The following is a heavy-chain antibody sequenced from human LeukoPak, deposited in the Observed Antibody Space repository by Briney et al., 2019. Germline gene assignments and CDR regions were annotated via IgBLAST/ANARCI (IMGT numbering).Heavy chain of an antibody. Sequence: PSQTLSLTCAVSGGSISSGGYSWSWIRQPPGKGLEWIGYIYHSGSTYYNPSLKSRVTISVDRSKNQFSLKLSSVTAADTAVYYCAGYDSSGRYFDYWGQGTLATVSS. CDR1: GGSISSGGYS. D-gene: IGHD3-22*01. CDR3: AGYDSSGRYFDY. J-gene: IGHJ4*02. CDR2: IYHSGST. V-gene: IGHV4-30-2*01.